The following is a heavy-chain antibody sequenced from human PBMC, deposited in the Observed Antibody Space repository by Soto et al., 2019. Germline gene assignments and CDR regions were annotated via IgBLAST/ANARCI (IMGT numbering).Heavy chain of an antibody. CDR1: GGTFSSYA. V-gene: IGHV1-69*01. CDR2: IIPIFGTA. CDR3: AREGYCTNGVCYRNWFDP. Sequence: QVQLVQSGAEVKKPGSSVKVSCKASGGTFSSYAISWVRQAPGQGLEWMGGIIPIFGTANYAQKFQGRVTITADESTSTAYMELSSLRSEDTAVYYCAREGYCTNGVCYRNWFDPWGQVTLVTVSS. J-gene: IGHJ5*02. D-gene: IGHD2-8*01.